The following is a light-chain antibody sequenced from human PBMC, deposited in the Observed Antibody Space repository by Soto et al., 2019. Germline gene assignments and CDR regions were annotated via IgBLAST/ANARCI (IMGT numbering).Light chain of an antibody. CDR1: ISDVGSHNL. CDR3: CSFAGSNPFPYV. Sequence: QSALRQPASVSWSPGQSITISCTGTISDVGSHNLVSWYQQHPDKAPKLIIYEVNERPSGVSSRFSGSKSGNTASLTVSGLQPDDEADYHCCSFAGSNPFPYVFGTGTKVTVL. J-gene: IGLJ1*01. CDR2: EVN. V-gene: IGLV2-23*02.